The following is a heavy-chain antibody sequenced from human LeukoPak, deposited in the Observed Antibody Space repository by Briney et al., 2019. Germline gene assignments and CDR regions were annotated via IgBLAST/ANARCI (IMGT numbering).Heavy chain of an antibody. CDR2: IRSKAYGGTT. CDR1: GFTFGDYA. CDR3: TKGPSGGYDQGIDY. D-gene: IGHD5-12*01. V-gene: IGHV3-49*04. J-gene: IGHJ4*02. Sequence: GGSLRLSCTASGFTFGDYAMSWVRQAPGKGLEWVGFIRSKAYGGTTEYAASVQGRFTISRDDSKNIAYLQMNSLKTEDTAVYYCTKGPSGGYDQGIDYWGQGTLVTVSS.